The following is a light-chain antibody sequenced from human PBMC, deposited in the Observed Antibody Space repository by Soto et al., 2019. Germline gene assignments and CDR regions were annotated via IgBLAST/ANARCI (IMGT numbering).Light chain of an antibody. V-gene: IGKV3-20*01. CDR3: QQYGSSGT. CDR1: QSVSNNY. J-gene: IGKJ1*01. Sequence: EIVLTQSPGTLSLSPGERATLSCRASQSVSNNYVAWYQQKPGQAPRLLIYGASNRDTGIPDRFSGSVSGTDFTLTISRLEPEDFAVYYCQQYGSSGTFGQGTKVDIK. CDR2: GAS.